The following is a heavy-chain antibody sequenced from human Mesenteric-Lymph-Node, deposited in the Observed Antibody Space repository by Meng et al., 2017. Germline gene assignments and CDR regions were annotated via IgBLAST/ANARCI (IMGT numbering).Heavy chain of an antibody. D-gene: IGHD2-21*02. V-gene: IGHV4-4*02. CDR2: IYNSGST. CDR3: ARVGAYCGGDCYHPR. J-gene: IGHJ4*02. Sequence: PRQALAPGLVQASGTLFLICAVACDSPSSRNWWGWVRQPPGKGLEWFGEIYNSGSTNYNPSLKSRVTISVDESKNQFSLRLSSVTAADTAVYYCARVGAYCGGDCYHPRWGQGTLVTVSS. CDR1: CDSPSSRNW.